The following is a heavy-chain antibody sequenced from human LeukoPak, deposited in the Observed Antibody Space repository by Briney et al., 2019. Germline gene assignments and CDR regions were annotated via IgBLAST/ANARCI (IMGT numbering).Heavy chain of an antibody. CDR3: ARLSLNGGGIDP. CDR2: INHRGST. J-gene: IGHJ5*02. CDR1: GGSFSGYY. V-gene: IGHV4-34*01. Sequence: SETLSLTCAVYGGSFSGYYWSWIRQPPGKGLEWIGEINHRGSTNYNPSLKSRVTISLDTSKKQLSLKVNSVTAADMAVYYCARLSLNGGGIDPWGQGTLVTVSS. D-gene: IGHD3-16*02.